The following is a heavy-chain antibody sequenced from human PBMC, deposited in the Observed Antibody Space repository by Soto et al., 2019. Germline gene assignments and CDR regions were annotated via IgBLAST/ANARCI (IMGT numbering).Heavy chain of an antibody. CDR2: IVVGSGNT. D-gene: IGHD2-2*02. CDR3: AADHGDLYSGYYYYYGMDV. J-gene: IGHJ6*02. Sequence: QMQLVQSGPEVKKPGTSVKVSCKASGFTFTSSAVQWVRQARGQRLEWIGWIVVGSGNTNYAQKFQERVTITRDMSTSTAYMELSSRRSEDTAVYYCAADHGDLYSGYYYYYGMDVWGQGTTVTVSS. CDR1: GFTFTSSA. V-gene: IGHV1-58*01.